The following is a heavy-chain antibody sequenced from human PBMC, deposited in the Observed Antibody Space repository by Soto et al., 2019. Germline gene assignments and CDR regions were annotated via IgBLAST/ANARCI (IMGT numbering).Heavy chain of an antibody. CDR2: ISSSSSTI. V-gene: IGHV3-48*01. Sequence: PGGSLRLSCAASGFTFRSYSLNWVRQAPGKGLEWVSYISSSSSTIYYADSVKGRFTISRDNAKNSLYLQMNSLRAEDTAVYYCARIGRLRWGDYWGQGTLVTVSS. CDR3: ARIGRLRWGDY. J-gene: IGHJ4*02. CDR1: GFTFRSYS. D-gene: IGHD4-17*01.